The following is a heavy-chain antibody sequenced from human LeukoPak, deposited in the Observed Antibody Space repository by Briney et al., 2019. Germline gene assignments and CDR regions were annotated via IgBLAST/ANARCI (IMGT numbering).Heavy chain of an antibody. CDR2: ISAYNGNT. J-gene: IGHJ4*02. V-gene: IGHV1-18*01. CDR3: ARVRNSGFRYVDS. Sequence: ASVKVSCKASGYTFTNYAISWVRQAPGQGLEWVGWISAYNGNTNYAQKLQGRVTMTTDTSTSTAYMDLRSLRSDDAAVYYCARVRNSGFRYVDSWGQGTLVTVSS. D-gene: IGHD5-12*01. CDR1: GYTFTNYA.